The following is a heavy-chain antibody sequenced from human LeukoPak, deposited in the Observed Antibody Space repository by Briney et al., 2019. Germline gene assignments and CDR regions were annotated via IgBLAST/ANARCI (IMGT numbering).Heavy chain of an antibody. CDR3: ARVWDYGGYYYYGMDV. CDR2: IIPILGIA. V-gene: IGHV1-69*04. J-gene: IGHJ6*02. D-gene: IGHD4-23*01. Sequence: SVKVSCKASGGTFSSYAISWVRQAPGQGLEWMGRIIPILGIANYAQKFQGRVTITADKSTSTAYMELSSLRSEDTAVYYCARVWDYGGYYYYGMDVWGQGTTVTVSS. CDR1: GGTFSSYA.